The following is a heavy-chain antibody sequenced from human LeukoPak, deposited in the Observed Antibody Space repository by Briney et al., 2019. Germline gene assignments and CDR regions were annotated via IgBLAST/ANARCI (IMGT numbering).Heavy chain of an antibody. D-gene: IGHD4-17*01. J-gene: IGHJ4*02. CDR1: GGSLSSSSYY. CDR3: ARIPTVTFFDY. V-gene: IGHV4-39*06. CDR2: IYYSEST. Sequence: SETLSLTCTVSGGSLSSSSYYWGWNRQAPGKELEWIGSIYYSESTYQNPSLKGRVTIAVDTSKYQLTLKLSSVPAADTAVYYCARIPTVTFFDYWGQGTLVTVSS.